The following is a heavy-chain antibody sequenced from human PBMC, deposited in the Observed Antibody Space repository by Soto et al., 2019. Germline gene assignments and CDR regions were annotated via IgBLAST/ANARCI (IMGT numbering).Heavy chain of an antibody. V-gene: IGHV1-46*01. CDR2: ISHSGGA. D-gene: IGHD3-9*01. CDR3: ARHGSYDWLTWLDP. CDR1: GYTFTNYY. J-gene: IGHJ5*02. Sequence: QVQLVQSGAEVKKPGASVKVSCKASGYTFTNYYMHWVRQAPGQVLEWMEIISHSGGATYAQELQDRVTLTRDTSTSTAYMELSGITSKDAAVYFCARHGSYDWLTWLDPWGQGTLATVSS.